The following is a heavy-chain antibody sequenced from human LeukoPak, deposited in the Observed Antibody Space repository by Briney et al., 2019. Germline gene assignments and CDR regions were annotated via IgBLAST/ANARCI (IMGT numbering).Heavy chain of an antibody. CDR1: GYTFSIYG. J-gene: IGHJ4*02. D-gene: IGHD3-10*01. CDR2: ISGDNGNT. CDR3: ARVELGQSAFDY. Sequence: ASVKVSCKASGYTFSIYGISWVRQAPGQGLEWMGWISGDNGNTNYAQKLQGRVTMTTDTSTSTAYMDLRSLRSDDTAVYYCARVELGQSAFDYWGQGTLVTVSS. V-gene: IGHV1-18*01.